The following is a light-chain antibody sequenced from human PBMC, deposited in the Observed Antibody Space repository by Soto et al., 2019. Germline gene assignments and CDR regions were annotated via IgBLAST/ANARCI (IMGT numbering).Light chain of an antibody. CDR3: QQYGMSPT. V-gene: IGKV3-20*01. J-gene: IGKJ2*01. CDR2: GAS. CDR1: QTISSNY. Sequence: EIVLTQSPGTLSLSPGERATLSCRACQTISSNYLAWYQQKPGQAPRLVVYGASSRASGIPDRFIGGGSGTDFTLTINRLEPEDFAVYSCQQYGMSPTFGQGTKLEI.